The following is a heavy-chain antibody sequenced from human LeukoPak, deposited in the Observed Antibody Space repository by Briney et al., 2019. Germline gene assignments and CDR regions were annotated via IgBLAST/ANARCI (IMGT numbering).Heavy chain of an antibody. CDR3: ARDLSTAAGPGS. CDR2: INPSGGST. J-gene: IGHJ4*02. D-gene: IGHD6-13*01. Sequence: ASVKVSCKASGYTFTSYYMHWVRQAPGQGLEWMGIINPSGGSTSYAQKFQGRVTMTRNTSTSTVYMELSSLRSEDTAVYYCARDLSTAAGPGSWGRGTLVTVSS. V-gene: IGHV1-46*01. CDR1: GYTFTSYY.